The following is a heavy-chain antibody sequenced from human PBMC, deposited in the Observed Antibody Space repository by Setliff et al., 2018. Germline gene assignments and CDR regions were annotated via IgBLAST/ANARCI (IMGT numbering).Heavy chain of an antibody. CDR1: GYTFKSYA. CDR3: ARRGYYYYGMDV. CDR2: INTDTGNP. Sequence: GASVKVSCKASGYTFKSYAMNWVRQAPGQGLQWMGWINTDTGNPTYAQGFTGRFVFSLDISVSTAYLQISSLKAEDTAVYYCARRGYYYYGMDVWGHGTTVTVSS. J-gene: IGHJ6*02. V-gene: IGHV7-4-1*02.